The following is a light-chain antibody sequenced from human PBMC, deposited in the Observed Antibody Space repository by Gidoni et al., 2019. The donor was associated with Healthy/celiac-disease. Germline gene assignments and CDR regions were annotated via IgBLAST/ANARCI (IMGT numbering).Light chain of an antibody. V-gene: IGKV1-5*03. J-gene: IGKJ1*01. CDR3: QQYNGHPWA. Sequence: DIQLTQSPSTLSASAGDRVTITCRASQSIGFWLAWYRQQPGEAPSLLISQASILQSGVPSRFSGSGSRTEFTLTINNLQPDDFATYFCQQYNGHPWAFGQGTKVEIK. CDR1: QSIGFW. CDR2: QAS.